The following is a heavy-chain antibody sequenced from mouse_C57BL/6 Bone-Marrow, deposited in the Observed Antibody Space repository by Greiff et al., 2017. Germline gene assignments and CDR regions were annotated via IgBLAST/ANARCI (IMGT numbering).Heavy chain of an antibody. CDR1: GFNIKDYY. CDR2: IDPEDGDT. Sequence: VQLQQSGAELVRPGASVKLSCTASGFNIKDYYMHWVKQRPEQGLEWIGRIDPEDGDTEYAPKFQGKATMTADTSTNTAYMQLSSLTAEDTAVYYCANFDFDYWGQGTTLTVSS. J-gene: IGHJ2*01. CDR3: ANFDFDY. V-gene: IGHV14-1*01.